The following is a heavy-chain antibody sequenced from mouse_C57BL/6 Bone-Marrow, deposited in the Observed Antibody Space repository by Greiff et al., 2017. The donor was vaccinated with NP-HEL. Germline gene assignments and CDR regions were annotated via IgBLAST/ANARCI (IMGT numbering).Heavy chain of an antibody. CDR3: TQGETWYFDV. Sequence: EVQLQESGAELVRPGASVKLSCTASGFNIKDDYMHWVKQRPEQGLEWIGWIDPENGDTEYASKFQGKTTITAATASNTAYLQLSSLTSEDTAVYYCTQGETWYFDVWGTGTTVTVSS. CDR2: IDPENGDT. J-gene: IGHJ1*03. V-gene: IGHV14-4*01. D-gene: IGHD3-2*01. CDR1: GFNIKDDY.